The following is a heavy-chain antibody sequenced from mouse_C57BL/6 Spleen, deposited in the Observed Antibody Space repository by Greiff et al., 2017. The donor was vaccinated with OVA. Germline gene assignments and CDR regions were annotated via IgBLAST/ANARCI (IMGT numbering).Heavy chain of an antibody. Sequence: QVQLQQSGAELARPGASVKMSCKASGYTFTSYTMHWVKQRPGQGLEWIGYINPSSGYTKYNQKFKDKATLTVDKSSSTAYMQLSSLTSEASAVYYCARSSQLITTVYGDMDGRGQRASVT. D-gene: IGHD1-1*01. V-gene: IGHV1-4*01. CDR3: ARSSQLITTVYGDMDG. J-gene: IGHJ4*01. CDR2: INPSSGYT. CDR1: GYTFTSYT.